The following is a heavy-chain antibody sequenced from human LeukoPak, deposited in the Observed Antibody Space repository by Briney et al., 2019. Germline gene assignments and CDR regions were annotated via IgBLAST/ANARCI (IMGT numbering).Heavy chain of an antibody. D-gene: IGHD3-22*01. CDR3: ARSLGWDYCDSSGYFNWFDP. CDR1: GYTFTSYD. J-gene: IGHJ5*02. CDR2: MNPNSGNA. Sequence: ASVKVSCKASGYTFTSYDINWVRQATGQGLEWMGWMNPNSGNAGYAQKFQGRVTITRNTSISTAYMELSSLRSEDTAVYYCARSLGWDYCDSSGYFNWFDPWGQGTLVTVSS. V-gene: IGHV1-8*03.